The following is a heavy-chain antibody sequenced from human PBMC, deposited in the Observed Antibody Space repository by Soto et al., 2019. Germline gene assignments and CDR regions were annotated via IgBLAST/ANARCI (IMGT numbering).Heavy chain of an antibody. Sequence: SGGSLRLSCAASGFTFSSYAMSWVRQAPGKGLEWVSAISGSGGSTYYADSVKGRFTISRDNSKNTLYLQMNSLRAEDTAVYYCAKRVQYYGSGRSMDVWGQGTTVTVSS. V-gene: IGHV3-23*01. CDR2: ISGSGGST. D-gene: IGHD3-10*01. CDR3: AKRVQYYGSGRSMDV. J-gene: IGHJ6*02. CDR1: GFTFSSYA.